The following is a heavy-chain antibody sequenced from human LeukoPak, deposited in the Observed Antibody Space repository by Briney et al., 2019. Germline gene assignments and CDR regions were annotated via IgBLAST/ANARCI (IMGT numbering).Heavy chain of an antibody. CDR3: ARGSRIAAAGTVIFDY. Sequence: PSETLPLTCAVYGGSFSGYYWSWIRQPPGKGLEWIGEINHSGSTNYNPSLKSRVTISVDTSKNQFSLKLSSVTAADTAVYYCARGSRIAAAGTVIFDYWGQGTLVTVSS. CDR2: INHSGST. CDR1: GGSFSGYY. J-gene: IGHJ4*02. D-gene: IGHD6-13*01. V-gene: IGHV4-34*01.